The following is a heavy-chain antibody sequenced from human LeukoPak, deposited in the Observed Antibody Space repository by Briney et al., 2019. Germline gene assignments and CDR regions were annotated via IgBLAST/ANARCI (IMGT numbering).Heavy chain of an antibody. J-gene: IGHJ4*02. V-gene: IGHV3-7*01. CDR3: ARELGYCSSTSLCYYFDY. Sequence: GGSLRLSCAASGFTFSSYWMCWVRQAPGKGLEWVANIKQDGSEKYYVDSVKGRFTISRGNAKNSLYLQMNSLRAEDTAVYYCARELGYCSSTSLCYYFDYWGQGTLVTVSS. CDR2: IKQDGSEK. CDR1: GFTFSSYW. D-gene: IGHD2-2*01.